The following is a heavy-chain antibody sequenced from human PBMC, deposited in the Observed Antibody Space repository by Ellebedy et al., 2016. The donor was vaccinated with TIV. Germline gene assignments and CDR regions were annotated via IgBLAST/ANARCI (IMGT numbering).Heavy chain of an antibody. CDR1: GGSISSGGYS. CDR2: IYHSGST. Sequence: SETLSLXCAVSGGSISSGGYSWSWIRQPPGKGLEWIGYIYHSGSTFYNPSLRSRVTISVDRSKNQFSLKLSSVTAADTAMYYCARYCSSTSCNTHWYLDLWGRGTLVTVSP. J-gene: IGHJ2*01. CDR3: ARYCSSTSCNTHWYLDL. V-gene: IGHV4-30-2*01. D-gene: IGHD2-2*01.